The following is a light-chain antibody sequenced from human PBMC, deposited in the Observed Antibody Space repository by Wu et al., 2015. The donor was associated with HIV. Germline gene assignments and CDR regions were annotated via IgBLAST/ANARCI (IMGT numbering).Light chain of an antibody. CDR1: QSVSNNY. Sequence: IVLTQSPGTLSLSPGERATLSCRASQSVSNNYLAWYQQKPGQAPRLLIYGASGRATGIPDRFSGSGSGTEFTLTISRLEPEDFAVYSCQQYGSSPLTFGGGTKVDI. CDR2: GAS. J-gene: IGKJ4*01. CDR3: QQYGSSPLT. V-gene: IGKV3-20*01.